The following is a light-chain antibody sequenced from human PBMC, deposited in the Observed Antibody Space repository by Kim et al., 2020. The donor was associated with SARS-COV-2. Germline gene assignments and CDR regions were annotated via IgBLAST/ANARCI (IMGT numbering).Light chain of an antibody. CDR2: EDN. V-gene: IGLV6-57*03. CDR3: QSGRL. J-gene: IGLJ2*01. CDR1: GGRVGGNF. Sequence: GGGGGGAWTRGGGRVGGNFVRWYQQRPGSAPTSVIYEDNQRPAWVPDRFSGSIDDSSNSASLTISGLKTEDEADYYCQSGRLFGGGTQLTVL.